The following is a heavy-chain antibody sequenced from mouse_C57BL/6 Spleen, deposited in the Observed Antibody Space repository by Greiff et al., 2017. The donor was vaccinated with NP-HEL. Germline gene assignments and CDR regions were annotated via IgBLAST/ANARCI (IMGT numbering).Heavy chain of an antibody. J-gene: IGHJ1*03. CDR3: ARDGSPYWYFDV. D-gene: IGHD1-1*01. CDR2: ISSGSSTI. V-gene: IGHV5-17*01. CDR1: GFTFSDYG. Sequence: EVQLVESGGGLVKPGGSLKLSCAASGFTFSDYGMHWVRQAPEKGLEWVAYISSGSSTIYYADTVKGRFTISRDNAKNTLFLQMTSLRSEDTAMYYCARDGSPYWYFDVWGTGTTVTVSS.